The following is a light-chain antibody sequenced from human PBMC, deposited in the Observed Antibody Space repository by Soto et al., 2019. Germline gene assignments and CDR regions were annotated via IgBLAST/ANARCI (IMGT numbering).Light chain of an antibody. CDR3: QQYHNWPPRT. J-gene: IGKJ4*01. V-gene: IGKV1-5*01. Sequence: DIQMTQSPSTLSTSVGDRVTITCRASQNISGWLAWFQQKPGIAPKLLICDASSLESGVPSRFSGGGSGTEFTLTISSLQPDDFAVYYCQQYHNWPPRTFGGGTKVDIK. CDR2: DAS. CDR1: QNISGW.